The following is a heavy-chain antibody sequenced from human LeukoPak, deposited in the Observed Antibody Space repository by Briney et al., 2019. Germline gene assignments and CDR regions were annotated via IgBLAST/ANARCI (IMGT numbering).Heavy chain of an antibody. J-gene: IGHJ4*02. CDR2: IYNSGST. CDR1: GGSISSYY. D-gene: IGHD3-22*01. V-gene: IGHV4-4*07. CDR3: ARDTRYYYDSSGYDPDDY. Sequence: PSETLSLTCTVSGGSISSYYWSWIRQPAGKGLEWIGRIYNSGSTNYNPSLKSRVTMSVDTSKNQFSLKLSSVTAADTAVYYCARDTRYYYDSSGYDPDDYWGQGTLVTVSS.